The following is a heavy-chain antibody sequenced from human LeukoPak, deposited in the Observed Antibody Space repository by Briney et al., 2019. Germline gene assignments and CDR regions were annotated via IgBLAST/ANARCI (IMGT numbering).Heavy chain of an antibody. CDR1: GFTFSTYG. CDR3: AKSGTRSSWSPRVKTYLDY. V-gene: IGHV3-30*18. Sequence: GGSLRLSCAASGFTFSTYGTHWVRQAPGKGLEWVAVISYDGSNKYYADSVKGRFTISRDNSKNTLYLQMNSLRAEDTAVYYCAKSGTRSSWSPRVKTYLDYWGQGTLVTVSS. CDR2: ISYDGSNK. J-gene: IGHJ4*02. D-gene: IGHD6-13*01.